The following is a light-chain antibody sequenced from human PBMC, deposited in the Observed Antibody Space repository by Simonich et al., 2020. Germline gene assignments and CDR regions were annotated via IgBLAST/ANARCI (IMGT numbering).Light chain of an antibody. Sequence: SYELTQPSSVSVSPGQTARITCSGDVLAKKYARWFQQKPGQAPGRGIYKASERPSGIPERVSGSSSGTTVTLTISGAQVEDEADYYCYSAADNNVVFGGGTKLTVL. J-gene: IGLJ2*01. V-gene: IGLV3-27*01. CDR2: KAS. CDR3: YSAADNNVV. CDR1: VLAKKY.